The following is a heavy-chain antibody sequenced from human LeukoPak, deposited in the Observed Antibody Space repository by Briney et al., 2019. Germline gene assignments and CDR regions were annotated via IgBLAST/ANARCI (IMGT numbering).Heavy chain of an antibody. CDR3: ARYHYDSSGYPYYFDY. Sequence: GGSLRLSCAASGVIVSDNYMSWVRQAPGRGLELVSVIYSGGSTYYADSVQGRFTISRDNSKNTVFLQLNSLRAEDTAVYYCARYHYDSSGYPYYFDYWGQGTLVTVSS. CDR1: GVIVSDNY. J-gene: IGHJ4*02. CDR2: IYSGGST. V-gene: IGHV3-53*01. D-gene: IGHD3-22*01.